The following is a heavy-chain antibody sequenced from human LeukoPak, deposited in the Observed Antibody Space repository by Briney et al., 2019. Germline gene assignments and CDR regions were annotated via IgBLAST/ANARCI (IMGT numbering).Heavy chain of an antibody. V-gene: IGHV4-34*01. D-gene: IGHD6-19*01. CDR1: GGSFSGYY. Sequence: KPSETLSLTCGVYGGSFSGYYWSWIRQPPGRGLEWIGEINQSGRTNYNPSLKSRVTISVDTSKNQFSLELTSVTAADTGVYYCATKHSVAVAANPPYFDYWGQGTLVTVSS. CDR3: ATKHSVAVAANPPYFDY. J-gene: IGHJ4*02. CDR2: INQSGRT.